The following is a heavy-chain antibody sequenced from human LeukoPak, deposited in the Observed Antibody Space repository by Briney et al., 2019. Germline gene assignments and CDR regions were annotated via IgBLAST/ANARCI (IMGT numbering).Heavy chain of an antibody. CDR1: GYSFYSYW. V-gene: IGHV5-51*01. CDR2: IYPGDSDT. Sequence: LGESLKISCKGSGYSFYSYWIGWVRQMPGKGLEWMGIIYPGDSDTRYSPSFQGQVTISADKSISTAYLQWGSLKASDTAMYYCARRGSVSGPRIDYWGQGTLVTVSS. CDR3: ARRGSVSGPRIDY. D-gene: IGHD2-8*02. J-gene: IGHJ4*02.